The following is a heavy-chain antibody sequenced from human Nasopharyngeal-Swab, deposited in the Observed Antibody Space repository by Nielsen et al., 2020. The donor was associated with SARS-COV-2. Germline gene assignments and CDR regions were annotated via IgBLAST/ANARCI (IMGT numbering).Heavy chain of an antibody. CDR2: IRSKAYGGTT. CDR3: TRHLGYCSGGSCYSVDAFDI. V-gene: IGHV3-49*02. J-gene: IGHJ3*02. D-gene: IGHD2-15*01. Sequence: WILQPPGKGLEWVGFIRSKAYGGTTEYAASVKGRFTISRDDSKSIAYLQMNSLKTEDTAVYYCTRHLGYCSGGSCYSVDAFDIWGQGTMVTVSS.